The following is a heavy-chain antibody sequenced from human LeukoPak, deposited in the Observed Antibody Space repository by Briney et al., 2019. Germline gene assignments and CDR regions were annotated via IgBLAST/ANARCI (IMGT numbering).Heavy chain of an antibody. CDR1: GFTFSSYW. D-gene: IGHD3-10*01. CDR3: ARVPFII. J-gene: IGHJ3*02. V-gene: IGHV4-4*02. Sequence: GSLRLSCAASGFTFSSYWMSWVRQPPGKGLEWIGEIYHSGSTNYNPSLKSRVTISVDTSKNQFSLKLSSVTAADTAVYYCARVPFIIWGQGTMVTVSS. CDR2: IYHSGST.